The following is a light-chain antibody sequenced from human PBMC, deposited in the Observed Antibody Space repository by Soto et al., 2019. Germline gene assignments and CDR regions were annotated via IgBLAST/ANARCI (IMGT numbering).Light chain of an antibody. J-gene: IGLJ2*01. V-gene: IGLV1-44*01. CDR3: ASWDDSLNVV. Sequence: QSVLTQPPSASGAPGQRVTISCSGSNSNIGYNTVNWYRQLPGTAPKLLIYNYNHRPSGVPDRFSGSKSGTSASLAISGLQSEDEADYYCASWDDSLNVVFGGGTQLTVL. CDR2: NYN. CDR1: NSNIGYNT.